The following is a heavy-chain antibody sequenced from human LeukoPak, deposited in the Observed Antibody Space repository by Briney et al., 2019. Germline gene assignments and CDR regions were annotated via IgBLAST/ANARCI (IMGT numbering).Heavy chain of an antibody. CDR1: GGSFSGYY. V-gene: IGHV4-34*01. CDR2: IYHCGST. Sequence: SETLSLTCAVFGGSFSGYYWSWIRQPPGKGLELVGEIYHCGSTYYNPSLNSRVTISVDTSKNQFPLTLGSVTAADTAVYYLARKTDGDNWFDPWGQGNLVTVSS. CDR3: ARKTDGDNWFDP. J-gene: IGHJ5*02. D-gene: IGHD5-24*01.